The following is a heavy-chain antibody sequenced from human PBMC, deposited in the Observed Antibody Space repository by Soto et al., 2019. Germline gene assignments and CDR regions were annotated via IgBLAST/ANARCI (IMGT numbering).Heavy chain of an antibody. D-gene: IGHD3-22*01. CDR2: IIPIFGAA. V-gene: IGHV1-69*01. J-gene: IGHJ4*02. CDR3: ARGVHYDSSGYYYFY. CDR1: GGTFSNYA. Sequence: QVQLVQSGAEVKKPGSSVKVSCKASGGTFSNYAIDWVRQAPGQGLEWMGGIIPIFGAANYAQKFQGRITITVDESTSTAYMELRSLRSEDTAVYYCARGVHYDSSGYYYFYWGQGTLVTVSS.